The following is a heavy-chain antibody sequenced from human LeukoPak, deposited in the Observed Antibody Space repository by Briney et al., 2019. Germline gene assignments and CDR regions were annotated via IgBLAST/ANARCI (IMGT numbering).Heavy chain of an antibody. CDR1: GFTFSNHQ. CDR2: IKQDGGEK. D-gene: IGHD3-10*01. CDR3: ARWNYDSGSWVLDY. Sequence: GGSLRLSCAGSGFTFSNHQMNWVRRAPGKGLEWVAKIKQDGGEKHYVDSVKGRFTISRDNAKNSLYLQMNSLRVEDTAMYYCARWNYDSGSWVLDYWGQGTLVTVSS. J-gene: IGHJ4*02. V-gene: IGHV3-7*05.